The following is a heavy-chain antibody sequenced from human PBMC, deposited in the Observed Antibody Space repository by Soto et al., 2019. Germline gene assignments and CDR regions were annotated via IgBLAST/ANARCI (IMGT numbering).Heavy chain of an antibody. CDR1: GFTFSSYA. Sequence: PGGSLRLSCAASGFTFSSYAMHWVRQAPGKGLEWVAVISYDGSNKYYADSVKGRFTISRDNSKNTLYLQMNSLRAEDTAVYYCARAAGIVVAEPHAFDIWGQGTMVTVSS. CDR2: ISYDGSNK. D-gene: IGHD3-22*01. J-gene: IGHJ3*02. V-gene: IGHV3-30-3*01. CDR3: ARAAGIVVAEPHAFDI.